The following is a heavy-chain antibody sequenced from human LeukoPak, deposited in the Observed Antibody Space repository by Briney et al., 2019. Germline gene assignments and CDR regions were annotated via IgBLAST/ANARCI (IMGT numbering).Heavy chain of an antibody. J-gene: IGHJ4*02. Sequence: GGSLRLSCVASGFTFSSYSMNWVRQAPGKGLEWVSSISSSSSYIYYADSVKGRFTISRDNAKNTLNLQMNSLRAEDTAVYYCARVGATAFDYWGQGTLVTVSS. CDR3: ARVGATAFDY. CDR2: ISSSSSYI. D-gene: IGHD1-26*01. V-gene: IGHV3-21*01. CDR1: GFTFSSYS.